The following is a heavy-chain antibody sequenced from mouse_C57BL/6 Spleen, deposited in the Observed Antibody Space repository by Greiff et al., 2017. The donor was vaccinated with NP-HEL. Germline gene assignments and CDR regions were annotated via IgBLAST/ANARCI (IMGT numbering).Heavy chain of an antibody. CDR1: GYTFTDYY. D-gene: IGHD2-12*01. CDR2: INPNNGGT. J-gene: IGHJ1*03. CDR3: ARVGLYLGYFDV. Sequence: EVQLQQSGPELVKPGASVKISCKASGYTFTDYYMNWVKQSHGKSLEWIGDINPNNGGTSYNQKFKGKATLTVDKSSSTAYMELRSLTSEDSAVYYCARVGLYLGYFDVWGTRTTVTVSS. V-gene: IGHV1-26*01.